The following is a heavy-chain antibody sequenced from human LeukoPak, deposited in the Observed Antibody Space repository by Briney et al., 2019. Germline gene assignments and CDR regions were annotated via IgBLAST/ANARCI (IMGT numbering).Heavy chain of an antibody. V-gene: IGHV3-30*18. Sequence: GRSLRLSCAASGFTFSSYAMSWVRQAPGKGLEWVAGISYDGGNKYYADSVKGRFTISRDNSKNTLNLQMNSLRTGDTAVYYCAKPRDPWSIVVWVRGPGTMVTVS. CDR3: AKPRDPWSIVVWV. J-gene: IGHJ3*01. D-gene: IGHD2/OR15-2a*01. CDR1: GFTFSSYA. CDR2: ISYDGGNK.